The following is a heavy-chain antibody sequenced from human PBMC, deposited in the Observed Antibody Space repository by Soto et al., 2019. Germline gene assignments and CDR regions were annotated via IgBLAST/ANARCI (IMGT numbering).Heavy chain of an antibody. CDR3: ARERERYSSSFLFDY. CDR1: GGTFSSYA. J-gene: IGHJ4*02. Sequence: SVKVSFKASGGTFSSYAISWVRQAPGQGLEWMGGIIPIFGTANYAQKFQGRVTITADKSTSTAYMELSSLRSEDTAVYYCARERERYSSSFLFDYWGQGTLVTVSS. V-gene: IGHV1-69*06. CDR2: IIPIFGTA. D-gene: IGHD6-6*01.